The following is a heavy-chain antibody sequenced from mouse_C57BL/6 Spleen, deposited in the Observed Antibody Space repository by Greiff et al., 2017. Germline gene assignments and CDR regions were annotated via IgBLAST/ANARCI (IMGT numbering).Heavy chain of an antibody. J-gene: IGHJ3*01. D-gene: IGHD2-2*01. Sequence: EVKLVESGPGLVKPSQSLSLTCSVTGYSITSGYYWNWIRQFPGNKLEWMGYISYDGSNNYNPSLKNRISITRDTSKNQFFLKLNSVTTEDTATYYCARGGLRPGASWFAYWGQGTLVTVSA. CDR2: ISYDGSN. CDR3: ARGGLRPGASWFAY. CDR1: GYSITSGYY. V-gene: IGHV3-6*01.